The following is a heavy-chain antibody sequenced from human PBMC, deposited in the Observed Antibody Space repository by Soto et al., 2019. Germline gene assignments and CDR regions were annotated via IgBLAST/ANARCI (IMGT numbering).Heavy chain of an antibody. CDR3: ERWYYDSSGDYYFDY. CDR2: INHSGST. D-gene: IGHD3-22*01. J-gene: IGHJ4*02. CDR1: GGSFSGYY. Sequence: SETLSLACAVYGGSFSGYYWSWIRQPPGKGRGWIGEINHSGSTNYNPSLKSRVTISVDTSKNQFSLKLSSVTAADTAVYYCERWYYDSSGDYYFDYWGEGTLVTVS. V-gene: IGHV4-34*01.